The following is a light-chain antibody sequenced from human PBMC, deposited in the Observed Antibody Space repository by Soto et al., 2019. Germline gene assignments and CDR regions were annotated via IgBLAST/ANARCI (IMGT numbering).Light chain of an antibody. V-gene: IGLV1-40*01. CDR3: QSHDSSLSAYV. J-gene: IGLJ1*01. CDR1: SSNIGAGYD. Sequence: ALTQPPSVSGAPGQRVTISCTGSSSNIGAGYDVHWYQQLPGTAPKLLIYGNSNRPSGVPDRFSGSKSGTSASLAITGLQAEDEADFYCQSHDSSLSAYVFGTGTKVTVL. CDR2: GNS.